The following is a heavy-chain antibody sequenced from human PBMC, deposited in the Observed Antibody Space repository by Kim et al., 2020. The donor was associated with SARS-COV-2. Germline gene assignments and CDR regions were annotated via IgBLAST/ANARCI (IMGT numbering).Heavy chain of an antibody. J-gene: IGHJ4*02. D-gene: IGHD5-12*01. CDR1: GDSDSSNSAA. V-gene: IGHV6-1*01. CDR2: TRYRSKWYN. CDR3: ARSDSVYASFDY. Sequence: SQTLALTCAISGDSDSSNSAAWNWIRQSPSRGLEWLGRTRYRSKWYNDYAGSVKSRITINPDTSKNQFSLQLNSVTHEDTAVYYCARSDSVYASFDYWGQGTLVTVSS.